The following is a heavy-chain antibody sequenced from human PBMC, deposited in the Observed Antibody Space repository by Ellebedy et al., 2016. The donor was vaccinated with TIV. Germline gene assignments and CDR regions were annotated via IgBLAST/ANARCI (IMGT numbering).Heavy chain of an antibody. J-gene: IGHJ4*02. CDR3: ANTRFCSGGSCYFDF. D-gene: IGHD2-15*01. CDR2: IYPGDSDT. CDR1: GYSFTSYW. Sequence: KVSCKGSGYSFTSYWIGWVRQVPGKGLEWMGIIYPGDSDTKYTPSFQGQVTISADKSIRTAYIHWSSLKASDTAMYYCANTRFCSGGSCYFDFWGQGTLVTVSS. V-gene: IGHV5-51*01.